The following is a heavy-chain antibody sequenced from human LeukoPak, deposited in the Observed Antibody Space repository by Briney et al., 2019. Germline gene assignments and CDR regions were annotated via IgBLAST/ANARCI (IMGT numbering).Heavy chain of an antibody. J-gene: IGHJ6*04. CDR1: RFTFDDFG. D-gene: IGHD3-10*02. CDR2: ISWNGGST. Sequence: GGSLRLSCAGSRFTFDDFGMSWVRQAPGKGVEWVAGISWNGGSTGYADSVKGRFTISRDNDKNFLYLQMNSLRVEDTAFYYCAELGITMIGGVWGKGTTVTISS. CDR3: AELGITMIGGV. V-gene: IGHV3-20*04.